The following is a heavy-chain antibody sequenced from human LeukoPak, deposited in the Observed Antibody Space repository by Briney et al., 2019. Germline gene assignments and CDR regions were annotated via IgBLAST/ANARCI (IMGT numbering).Heavy chain of an antibody. D-gene: IGHD1-26*01. CDR1: GYTFTGYY. CDR2: INPNSGGT. V-gene: IGHV1-2*02. J-gene: IGHJ4*02. CDR3: ARGGSGTPRPNFDH. Sequence: GASVKVSCKASGYTFTGYYMHWVRQAPGQGLEWMGLINPNSGGTKYAQKFQGRVTMTWDTSISTAYMELSSLRSDDTAVYYCARGGSGTPRPNFDHWGQGNLVTVSS.